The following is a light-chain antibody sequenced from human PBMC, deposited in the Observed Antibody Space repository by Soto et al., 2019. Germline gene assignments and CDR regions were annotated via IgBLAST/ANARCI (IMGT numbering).Light chain of an antibody. Sequence: DIQMTQSPSSLSASVGDRVTITCRASQSISNYLNWYQQKPGKAPKLLIYAASSLQSGVSSRFSGSGSGTDFTLNISSLQPEDYATYSCQQSYTTLFTFGPGTNVDI. CDR3: QQSYTTLFT. CDR1: QSISNY. J-gene: IGKJ3*01. V-gene: IGKV1-39*01. CDR2: AAS.